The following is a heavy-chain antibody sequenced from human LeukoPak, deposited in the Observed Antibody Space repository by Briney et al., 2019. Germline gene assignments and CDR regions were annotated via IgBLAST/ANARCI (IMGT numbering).Heavy chain of an antibody. CDR2: ISSSTSYI. V-gene: IGHV3-21*01. J-gene: IGHJ4*02. D-gene: IGHD3-10*01. Sequence: GGSLRLSCAASGFTFSSYTVHWVRQAPGKGLEWVSSISSSTSYIYFADSVRGRFSISRDNAKNSLYLQMNSLRAEDTAVYYCAREGSGYCYDYWGQGTLVTVSS. CDR1: GFTFSSYT. CDR3: AREGSGYCYDY.